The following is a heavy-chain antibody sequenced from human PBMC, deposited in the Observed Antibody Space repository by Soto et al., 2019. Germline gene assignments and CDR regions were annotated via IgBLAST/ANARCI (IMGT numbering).Heavy chain of an antibody. J-gene: IGHJ3*02. V-gene: IGHV1-18*01. D-gene: IGHD5-12*01. CDR3: AITLPGHSVNDYCDI. CDR2: NAAHNGNT. CDR1: GYTFTSYG. Sequence: QVQVVQSGAEVKKPGASVKVSCKVSGYTFTSYGICWVRQAPGQGLEWMGWNAAHNGNTKYDQNFQGRVTMSTDTSTSTTDMELRSLRSDDTALYYCAITLPGHSVNDYCDIWGQGTMVTVSS.